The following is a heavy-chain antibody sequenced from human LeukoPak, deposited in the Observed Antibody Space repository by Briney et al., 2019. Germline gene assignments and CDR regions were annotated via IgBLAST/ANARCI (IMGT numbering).Heavy chain of an antibody. CDR3: ARGEGYSSRRGLFDY. Sequence: ASVKVSCKASGYTFTSYYMHWVRQAPGQGLEWIVIINPSGGSTSYAQKFQGRVTMTRDTSTSTVYMELSSLRSEDTTVYYCARGEGYSSRRGLFDYWGQGALVTVSS. CDR1: GYTFTSYY. J-gene: IGHJ4*02. V-gene: IGHV1-46*01. CDR2: INPSGGST. D-gene: IGHD6-13*01.